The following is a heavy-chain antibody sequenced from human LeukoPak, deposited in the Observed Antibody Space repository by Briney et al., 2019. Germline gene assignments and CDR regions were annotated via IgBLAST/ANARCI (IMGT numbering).Heavy chain of an antibody. CDR1: GRIASGDY. J-gene: IGHJ2*01. Sequence: GSLRLSCAASGRIASGDYMSWVRQPPGKGLEWIGEINHSGSTNYNPSLKSRVTISVDTSKNQFSLKLSSVTAADTAVYYCARLYSGYGNRYFDLWGRGTLVTVFS. D-gene: IGHD5-12*01. CDR2: INHSGST. V-gene: IGHV4-34*01. CDR3: ARLYSGYGNRYFDL.